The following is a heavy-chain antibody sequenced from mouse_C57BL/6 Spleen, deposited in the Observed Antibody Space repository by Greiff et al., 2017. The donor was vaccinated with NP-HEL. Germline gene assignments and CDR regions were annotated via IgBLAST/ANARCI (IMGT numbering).Heavy chain of an antibody. CDR2: IWSGGST. Sequence: VKLMESGPGLVQPSQSLSITCTVSGFSLTSYGVHWVRQSPGKGLEWLGVIWSGGSTDYNAAFISRLSISKDNSKSQVFFKMNSLQADDTAIYYCAGDGSSYGFAYWGQGTLVTVSA. CDR3: AGDGSSYGFAY. V-gene: IGHV2-2*01. CDR1: GFSLTSYG. D-gene: IGHD1-1*01. J-gene: IGHJ3*01.